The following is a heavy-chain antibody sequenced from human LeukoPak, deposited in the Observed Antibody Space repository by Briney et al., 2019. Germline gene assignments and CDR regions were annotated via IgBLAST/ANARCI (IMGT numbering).Heavy chain of an antibody. CDR3: ARAPPIAAAPIWFDP. J-gene: IGHJ5*02. D-gene: IGHD6-13*01. V-gene: IGHV1-2*02. CDR2: INPNSGGT. Sequence: ASVKVSCKASGYTFTGYYMHWVRQAPGQGLEWMGWINPNSGGTNYAQKFQGRVTMTRDTSISTAYMELSRLRSDDTAVYYCARAPPIAAAPIWFDPWGQGTLVTVSS. CDR1: GYTFTGYY.